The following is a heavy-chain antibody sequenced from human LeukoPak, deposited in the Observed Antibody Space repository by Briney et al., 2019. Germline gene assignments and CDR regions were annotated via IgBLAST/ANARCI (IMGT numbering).Heavy chain of an antibody. CDR1: GFTSSDYW. V-gene: IGHV3-74*01. D-gene: IGHD3-10*01. J-gene: IGHJ5*02. CDR2: MKSAGTTT. CDR3: ARGRGPYGWFDP. Sequence: GGSLRLSCAASGFTSSDYWMHWVRHAPGKGLVWVSRMKSAGTTTNYADSVKGRFTISRDTAKNTLYLQMNSLRAEDTAVYYCARGRGPYGWFDPWGQGTLVIVSS.